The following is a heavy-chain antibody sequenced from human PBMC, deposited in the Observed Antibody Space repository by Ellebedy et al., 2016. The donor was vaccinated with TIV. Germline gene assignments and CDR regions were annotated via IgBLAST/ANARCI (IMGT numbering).Heavy chain of an antibody. J-gene: IGHJ4*01. Sequence: GESLKISXATSLLNFHIPGMQWVRQAPGQGLDWVPTMWNDGTSRFYADSVKGRFTISRDKSKKTIYLDMNDLRLEDTAVYYCATEWGESWGHGTLVTVSS. CDR2: MWNDGTSR. D-gene: IGHD3-16*01. CDR1: LLNFHIPG. V-gene: IGHV3-33*01. CDR3: ATEWGES.